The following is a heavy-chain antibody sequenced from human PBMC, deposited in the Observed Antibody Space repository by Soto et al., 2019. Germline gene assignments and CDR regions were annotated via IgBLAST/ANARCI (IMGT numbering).Heavy chain of an antibody. CDR3: ARFTMVRGELGAKGYYYYGMDV. D-gene: IGHD3-10*01. V-gene: IGHV4-4*02. CDR1: GGSISSSNW. Sequence: PSETLSLTCAVSGGSISSSNWWSWVRQPPGKGLEWIGEIYHSGSTNYNPSLKSRVTISVDKSKNQFSLKLSSVTAADTAVYYCARFTMVRGELGAKGYYYYGMDVWGQGTTVPVSS. CDR2: IYHSGST. J-gene: IGHJ6*02.